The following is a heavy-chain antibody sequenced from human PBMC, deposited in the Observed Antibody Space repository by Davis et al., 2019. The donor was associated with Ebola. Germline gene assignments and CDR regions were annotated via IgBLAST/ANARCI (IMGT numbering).Heavy chain of an antibody. CDR1: GGTFSSYA. D-gene: IGHD4-17*01. CDR3: ARRAVKLPYYGMDV. CDR2: ISAYNGNT. V-gene: IGHV1-18*01. J-gene: IGHJ6*02. Sequence: ASVKVSCKASGGTFSSYAISWVRQAPGQGLEWMGWISAYNGNTNYAQKFQGRVTITRDTSASTAYMELSSLRSEDTAVYYCARRAVKLPYYGMDVWGQGTTVTVSS.